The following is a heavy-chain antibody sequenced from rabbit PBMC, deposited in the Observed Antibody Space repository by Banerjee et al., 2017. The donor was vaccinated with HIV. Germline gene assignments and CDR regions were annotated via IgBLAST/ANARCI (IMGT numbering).Heavy chain of an antibody. CDR2: IHVPRGRT. CDR1: GFTINSWY. J-gene: IGHJ4*01. Sequence: QEQLKETGGGLVQPGGSLTLSCKASGFTINSWYMTWVRQAPGKGLEGIATIHVPRGRTYYPSWVNGRFTISRSTSLKTVDLKMTSLTAADTATYFCARRRGGHYYFDLWGPGTLVTVS. D-gene: IGHD1-1*01. V-gene: IGHV1S43*01. CDR3: ARRRGGHYYFDL.